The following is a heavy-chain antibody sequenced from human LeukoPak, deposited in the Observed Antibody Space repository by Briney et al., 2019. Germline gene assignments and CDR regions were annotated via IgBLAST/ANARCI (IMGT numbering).Heavy chain of an antibody. D-gene: IGHD2-21*02. V-gene: IGHV3-48*02. Sequence: PGGSLRLSCAASGFTFSIHGMNWVRQTPGKGLEWVSYIINSGGTIYYADSVQGRFTISRDNAKNSLYLQMNSLRDEDTAVYYCARVDFPMGGGDSGAFDIWGQGTMVTVSS. J-gene: IGHJ3*02. CDR2: IINSGGTI. CDR3: ARVDFPMGGGDSGAFDI. CDR1: GFTFSIHG.